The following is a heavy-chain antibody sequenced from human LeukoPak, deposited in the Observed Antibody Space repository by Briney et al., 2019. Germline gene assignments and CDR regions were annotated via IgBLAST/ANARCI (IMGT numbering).Heavy chain of an antibody. D-gene: IGHD6-19*01. Sequence: SETLSLTCAVYGGSFSGYYWSWIRQPPGKGLEWIGEINHSGSTNCNPSLKSRVTISVDTSKNQFSLKLSSVTAADTAVYYCARSSSGWTRGWFDPWGQGTLVTVSS. CDR2: INHSGST. CDR3: ARSSSGWTRGWFDP. V-gene: IGHV4-34*01. CDR1: GGSFSGYY. J-gene: IGHJ5*02.